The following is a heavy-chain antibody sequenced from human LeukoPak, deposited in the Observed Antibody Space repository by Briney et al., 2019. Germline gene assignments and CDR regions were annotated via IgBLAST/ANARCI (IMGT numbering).Heavy chain of an antibody. V-gene: IGHV3-21*01. CDR3: AIQKYGGNSGYFDY. Sequence: PGGSLRLSCAASGFIFSDYSMNWVRQAPGKGLEWVSSISSSSSYIYYTDSVRGRFTISRDNAKNSLYLQMNSLRAEDTAVYYCAIQKYGGNSGYFDYWGQGTLVTVSS. J-gene: IGHJ4*02. CDR2: ISSSSSYI. CDR1: GFIFSDYS. D-gene: IGHD4-23*01.